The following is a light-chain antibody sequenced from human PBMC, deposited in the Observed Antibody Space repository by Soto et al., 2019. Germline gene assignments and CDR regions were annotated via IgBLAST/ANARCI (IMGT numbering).Light chain of an antibody. Sequence: DIQMTQSPSSLSASVGDRVTISCQASHDISVYLTWYQQKPGEAPKVLIYDASTLETGVPSRFSGSGSGTYFPFTISILQPEDIAAYHSQQYESLPFTFGQGTKLEIK. J-gene: IGKJ2*01. CDR3: QQYESLPFT. CDR1: HDISVY. V-gene: IGKV1-33*01. CDR2: DAS.